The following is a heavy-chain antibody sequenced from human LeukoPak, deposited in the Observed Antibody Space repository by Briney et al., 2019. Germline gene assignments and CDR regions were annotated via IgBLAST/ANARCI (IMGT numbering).Heavy chain of an antibody. V-gene: IGHV3-21*01. CDR2: ITSTGRYI. Sequence: GGSLRLSCAASGFNFIDYTMNWVRQAPGKGLEWVSSITSTGRYIFYADSLKGRFTISRDNAKKSLYLQMNSLRAEDTAVYYCARHFVDTVGDYWGQGTLVTVSS. CDR1: GFNFIDYT. CDR3: ARHFVDTVGDY. D-gene: IGHD5-18*01. J-gene: IGHJ4*02.